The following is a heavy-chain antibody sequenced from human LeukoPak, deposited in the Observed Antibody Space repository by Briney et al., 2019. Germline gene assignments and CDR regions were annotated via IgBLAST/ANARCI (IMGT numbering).Heavy chain of an antibody. CDR2: ISAYNGNT. Sequence: ASVKVSCKASGYTFTSYGISWVRQAPGQGLEWMGWISAYNGNTNYAQKLQGRVTMTTDTSTSTAYMELRSLRSDDTAVYYCARGPYYYDSPQEGDWGQGTLVTVSS. D-gene: IGHD3-22*01. V-gene: IGHV1-18*01. CDR1: GYTFTSYG. J-gene: IGHJ4*02. CDR3: ARGPYYYDSPQEGD.